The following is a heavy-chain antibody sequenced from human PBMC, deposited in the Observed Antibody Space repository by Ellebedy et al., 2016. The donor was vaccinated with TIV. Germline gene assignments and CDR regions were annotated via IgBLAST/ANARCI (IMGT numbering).Heavy chain of an antibody. D-gene: IGHD2-15*01. J-gene: IGHJ5*02. CDR1: GGSISSSDYY. CDR2: IFYSGNT. CDR3: ARQEKHLGYAYCSDGTCYFNWFDP. V-gene: IGHV4-39*01. Sequence: SETLSLXXTVSGGSISSSDYYWGWIRQPPGKGLEWIGSIFYSGNTYYNPSLKSRVSMSVDTSKNQFSLILSSVTAADTAVYYCARQEKHLGYAYCSDGTCYFNWFDPWGQGTLVTVSS.